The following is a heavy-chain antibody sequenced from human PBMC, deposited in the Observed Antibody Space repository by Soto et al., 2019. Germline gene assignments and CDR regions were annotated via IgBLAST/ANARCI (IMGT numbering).Heavy chain of an antibody. CDR3: ARDMYSSGWFTHYYYYYGMDV. CDR1: GFTFSSYG. J-gene: IGHJ6*02. Sequence: QVQLVESGGGVVQPGRSLRLSCAASGFTFSSYGMHWVRQAPGKGLEWVAVIWYDGSNKYYADSVKGRFTISRDNSKNTLYLQMNSLRAEDTAVYYCARDMYSSGWFTHYYYYYGMDVWGQGTTVTVSS. CDR2: IWYDGSNK. V-gene: IGHV3-33*01. D-gene: IGHD6-19*01.